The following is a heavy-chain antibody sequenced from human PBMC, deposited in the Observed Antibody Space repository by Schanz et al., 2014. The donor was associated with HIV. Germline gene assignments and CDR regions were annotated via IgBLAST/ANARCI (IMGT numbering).Heavy chain of an antibody. CDR2: ISYDGNNQ. D-gene: IGHD6-19*01. V-gene: IGHV3-30*03. CDR1: GFTFSTFG. J-gene: IGHJ4*02. CDR3: ARVSRPYSSGWYNVDY. Sequence: QVQLVESGGGVVQPGRSLRLSCTASGFTFSTFGMHWVRQAPGKGLECVAVISYDGNNQYYADSVKGRFTISRDDSANTVHLQMSSVRAEDTGVYFCARVSRPYSSGWYNVDYWGQGTLVTVSS.